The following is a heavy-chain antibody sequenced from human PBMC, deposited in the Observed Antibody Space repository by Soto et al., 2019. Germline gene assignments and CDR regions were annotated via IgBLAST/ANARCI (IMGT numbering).Heavy chain of an antibody. J-gene: IGHJ4*02. CDR1: GFTFSSYW. CDR3: AVAVAGPTAIGY. CDR2: INSDGSST. D-gene: IGHD6-19*01. V-gene: IGHV3-74*01. Sequence: EVQLVESGGGLVQPGGSLRLSCAASGFTFSSYWMHWVRQAPGKGLVWVSRINSDGSSTSYSDSVKGRFTISRDNAKNTLYLQMNSLRAEDTAVYYCAVAVAGPTAIGYWGQGTLVTVSS.